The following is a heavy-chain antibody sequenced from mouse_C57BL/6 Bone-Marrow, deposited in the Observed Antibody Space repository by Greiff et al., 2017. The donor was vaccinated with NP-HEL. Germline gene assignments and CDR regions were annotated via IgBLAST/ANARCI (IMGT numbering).Heavy chain of an antibody. V-gene: IGHV3-1*01. CDR1: GYSITSGYD. D-gene: IGHD3-3*01. CDR3: ARGIPGPYYFDY. J-gene: IGHJ2*01. Sequence: EVKLQESGPGMVKPSQSLSLTCTVTGYSITSGYDWHWIRHFPGNKLEWMGYISYSGSTNYNPSLKSRISITHDTSKNHFFLKLNSVTTEDTATYYCARGIPGPYYFDYWGQGTTLTVSS. CDR2: ISYSGST.